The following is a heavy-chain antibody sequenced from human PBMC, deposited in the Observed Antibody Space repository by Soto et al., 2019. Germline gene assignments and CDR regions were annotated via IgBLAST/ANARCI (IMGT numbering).Heavy chain of an antibody. D-gene: IGHD3-10*02. CDR2: IYWNDDK. Sequence: SGPTLVKPTQTLTLTCTFSGFSLSTSGVGVGWIRQPPGKALEWLALIYWNDDKRYSPSLKSRLTITKDTSKNQVVLTMTNMDPVDTATYYCAHRPVMFGENLGIFDYWGQGTLVTVSS. CDR1: GFSLSTSGVG. CDR3: AHRPVMFGENLGIFDY. V-gene: IGHV2-5*01. J-gene: IGHJ4*02.